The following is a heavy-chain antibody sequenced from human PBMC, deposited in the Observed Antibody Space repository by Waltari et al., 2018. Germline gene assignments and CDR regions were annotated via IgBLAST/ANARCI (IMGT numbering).Heavy chain of an antibody. Sequence: QFQLVQSGAEVRKPGSSVRVSCKASGGTFSSYPVSWVRQAPGQWLEWMGGIIPIFGTANYAQKFQGRVTITADESTSTAYMELSSLRSEDTAVYYCAASRIVGNWFDPWGQGTLVTVSS. V-gene: IGHV1-69*13. J-gene: IGHJ5*02. CDR3: AASRIVGNWFDP. CDR1: GGTFSSYP. D-gene: IGHD1-26*01. CDR2: IIPIFGTA.